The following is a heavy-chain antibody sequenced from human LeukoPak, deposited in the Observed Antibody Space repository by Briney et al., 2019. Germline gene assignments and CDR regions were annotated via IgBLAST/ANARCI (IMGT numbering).Heavy chain of an antibody. Sequence: SETLSLTCTVSGRSISSYYWSWIRQPPGKGLEWIGYIYYSGSTNYNPSLKSRVTISVDTSKNQFSLKLSSVTAADTAVYYCARARVDYDILTGYYSDAFDIWGQGTMVTVSS. CDR1: GRSISSYY. CDR2: IYYSGST. D-gene: IGHD3-9*01. V-gene: IGHV4-59*01. J-gene: IGHJ3*02. CDR3: ARARVDYDILTGYYSDAFDI.